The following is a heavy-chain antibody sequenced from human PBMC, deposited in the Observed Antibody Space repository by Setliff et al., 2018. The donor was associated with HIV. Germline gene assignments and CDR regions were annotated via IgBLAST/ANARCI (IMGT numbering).Heavy chain of an antibody. J-gene: IGHJ4*02. Sequence: ASVKVSCKASGYTFTNYYIHWVRQAPGQGLEWMGVINPSDGTTSYAQKFQGSVTMTEDTSTNTVYMEGCSLRSQGPAVTAVYYCARDSGARWLQGHFDYWGQGTLVTVSS. CDR3: ARDSGARWLQGHFDY. CDR2: INPSDGTT. D-gene: IGHD1-26*01. V-gene: IGHV1-46*01. CDR1: GYTFTNYY.